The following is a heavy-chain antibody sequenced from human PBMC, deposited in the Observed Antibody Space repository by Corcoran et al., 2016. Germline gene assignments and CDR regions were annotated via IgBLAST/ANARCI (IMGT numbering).Heavy chain of an antibody. D-gene: IGHD6-13*01. CDR3: AREGRSSWYYFDY. V-gene: IGHV3-21*01. CDR1: GFTFSSYS. CDR2: ISSSSSSYI. Sequence: EVQLVESGGGLVKPGGSLRLSCAASGFTFSSYSMNWVRQAPGKGLEWVSSISSSSSSYIYYADSVKGRFTISRDNAKNSLYLQMNSLRAEDTAVYYCAREGRSSWYYFDYWGQGTLVTVSS. J-gene: IGHJ4*02.